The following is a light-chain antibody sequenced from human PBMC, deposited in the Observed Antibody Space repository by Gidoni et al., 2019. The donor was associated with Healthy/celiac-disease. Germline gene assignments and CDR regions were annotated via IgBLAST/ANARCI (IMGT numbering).Light chain of an antibody. Sequence: QSVLTPPPSASGTPGQRVTISCSGSSPKFGSNTVNWYQQLPGTAPKLLIYSNNQRPSGVPDRFSGYKSGTSASLAISGLQSEDEADYYCAAWDDSLNGLVFGGGTKLTVL. J-gene: IGLJ2*01. CDR3: AAWDDSLNGLV. CDR2: SNN. CDR1: SPKFGSNT. V-gene: IGLV1-44*01.